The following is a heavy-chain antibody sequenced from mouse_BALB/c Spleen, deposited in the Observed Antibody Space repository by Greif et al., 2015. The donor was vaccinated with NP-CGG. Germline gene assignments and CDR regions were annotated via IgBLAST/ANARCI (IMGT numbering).Heavy chain of an antibody. CDR2: ISNGGGST. V-gene: IGHV5-12-2*01. Sequence: EVQRVESGGGLVQPGGSLKLSCAASGFTFSSYTMSWVRQTPEKRLGWVAYISNGGGSTYYPDTVKGRFTISRDNAKNTLYLQMSSLKSEDTAMYYCARLGYGNPYAMDYWGQGTSVTVSS. D-gene: IGHD2-10*02. J-gene: IGHJ4*01. CDR3: ARLGYGNPYAMDY. CDR1: GFTFSSYT.